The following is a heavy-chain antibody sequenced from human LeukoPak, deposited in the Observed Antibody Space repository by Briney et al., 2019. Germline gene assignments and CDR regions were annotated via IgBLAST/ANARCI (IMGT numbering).Heavy chain of an antibody. D-gene: IGHD3-10*02. J-gene: IGHJ5*02. CDR2: IFTSGRT. CDR1: GGSISSYC. V-gene: IGHV4-4*09. Sequence: SETLSLTCTVSGGSISSYCWSWVRQSPGKGLEWIGYIFTSGRTDYNPSLKSRVTMSVDTSKNQLSMELRFLTAADTAVYYCATSHDVKTAPNDLWGQGTLVTVSS. CDR3: ATSHDVKTAPNDL.